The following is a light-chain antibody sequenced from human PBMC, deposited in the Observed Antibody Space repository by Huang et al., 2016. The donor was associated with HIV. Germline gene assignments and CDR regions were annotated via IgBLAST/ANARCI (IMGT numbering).Light chain of an antibody. CDR1: QSVSSY. CDR2: DAS. V-gene: IGKV3-11*01. Sequence: DIVLTQSPATLSLSPGERATLSCRASQSVSSYLAWYQQKPGQAPRLLIYDASNRATGIQARFSGSGSGTDFTLTISSLEPEDFAVYYCQQRSNWPPTFGQGTKVEIK. J-gene: IGKJ1*01. CDR3: QQRSNWPPT.